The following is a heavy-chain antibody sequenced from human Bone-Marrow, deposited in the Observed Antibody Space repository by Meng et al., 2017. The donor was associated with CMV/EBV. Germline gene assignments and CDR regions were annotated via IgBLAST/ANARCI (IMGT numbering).Heavy chain of an antibody. CDR2: IYYSGST. CDR3: ARDWGSGYAWGY. V-gene: IGHV4-61*01. J-gene: IGHJ4*02. D-gene: IGHD5-12*01. Sequence: SETLSLTCTVSGGSVSSGSYYWSWIRQPPGKGLEWIGYIYYSGSTNYNPSLKSRVTISVDTSKTQFSLRLSSVTAVDTAVYYCARDWGSGYAWGYWGQGTLVTVSS. CDR1: GGSVSSGSYY.